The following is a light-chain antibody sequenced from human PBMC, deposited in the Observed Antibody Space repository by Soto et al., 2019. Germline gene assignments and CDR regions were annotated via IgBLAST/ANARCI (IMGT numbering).Light chain of an antibody. V-gene: IGLV2-14*01. CDR1: SSDIGAYDY. Sequence: QSALTQPASLSGSPGQSITISCTGTSSDIGAYDYVSWFQQHPGKAPKLMISEVNKRPSGVSNRFSGSKSGNTAYLTISGLQGEDEAEYVCCSFTTTSTHGFGTGTKVTVL. CDR2: EVN. CDR3: CSFTTTSTHG. J-gene: IGLJ1*01.